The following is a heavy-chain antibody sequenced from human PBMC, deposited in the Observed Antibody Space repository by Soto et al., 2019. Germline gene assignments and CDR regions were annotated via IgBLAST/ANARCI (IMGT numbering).Heavy chain of an antibody. Sequence: GGSLRLSCAASGFTFSSYAMSWVRQAPGKGLEWVSAISGSGGSTYYADSVKGRFTISGDNSKNTLYLQMNSLRAEDTAVYYCAKVGDDIVVVVAANYYYYMDVWGKGTTVTVSS. J-gene: IGHJ6*03. D-gene: IGHD2-15*01. V-gene: IGHV3-23*01. CDR1: GFTFSSYA. CDR3: AKVGDDIVVVVAANYYYYMDV. CDR2: ISGSGGST.